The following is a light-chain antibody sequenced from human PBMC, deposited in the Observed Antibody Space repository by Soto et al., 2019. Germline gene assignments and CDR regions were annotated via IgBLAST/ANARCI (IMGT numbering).Light chain of an antibody. CDR1: QSVSSN. CDR2: DAS. J-gene: IGKJ4*01. CDR3: QQRGSWPQYT. Sequence: IVMTQSPATLSVSTGERATLSCRASQSVSSNLAWYQQKPGQAPRLLIYDASNRATGIPARFSGSGSGTDFTLTISSLEPEDFAVYYCQQRGSWPQYTFGGGSKVDIK. V-gene: IGKV3-11*01.